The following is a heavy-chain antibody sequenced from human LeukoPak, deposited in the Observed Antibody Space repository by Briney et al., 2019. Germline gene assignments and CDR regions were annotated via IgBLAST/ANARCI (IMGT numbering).Heavy chain of an antibody. CDR2: IKSKTDGGTT. CDR1: GFTFSNAW. V-gene: IGHV3-15*01. J-gene: IGHJ4*02. Sequence: GGSLRLSCAASGFTFSNAWMGWVRQAPGKGLEWDGRIKSKTDGGTTDYAAPVKGRFTISRDDSKNTLYLQMNSLKTEDTAVYYCTTETLAPDYWGQGTLVTVSS. CDR3: TTETLAPDY.